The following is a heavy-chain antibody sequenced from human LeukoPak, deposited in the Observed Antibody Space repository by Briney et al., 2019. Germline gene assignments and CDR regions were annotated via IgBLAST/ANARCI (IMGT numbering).Heavy chain of an antibody. V-gene: IGHV4-39*01. J-gene: IGHJ3*02. D-gene: IGHD3-22*01. CDR2: IYYSGST. CDR1: GGSISRSSHY. Sequence: SETLSLPWTVTGGSISRSSHYLGWIRQPPGKGLEWIGSIYYSGSTYYNPSLKSRVTISVDTSKNQFSLTLSSVTAADTAVYYCARLRSPDITRIVGAFDILRQRRMVTVSS. CDR3: ARLRSPDITRIVGAFDI.